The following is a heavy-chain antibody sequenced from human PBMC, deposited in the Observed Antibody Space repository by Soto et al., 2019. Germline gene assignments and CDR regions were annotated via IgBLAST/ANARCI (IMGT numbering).Heavy chain of an antibody. J-gene: IGHJ6*02. Sequence: VSVKVSCKASGYTFTSYDINWVRQATGQGLEWMGWMNPNSGNTGYAQKFQGRVTMTRNTSISTAYMELSSLRSEDTAVYYCARGLKYYYGMNVWGQAATVTVSS. CDR1: GYTFTSYD. V-gene: IGHV1-8*01. CDR3: ARGLKYYYGMNV. CDR2: MNPNSGNT.